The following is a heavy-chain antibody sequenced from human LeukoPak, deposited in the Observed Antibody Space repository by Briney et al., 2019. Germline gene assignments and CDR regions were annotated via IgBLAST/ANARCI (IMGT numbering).Heavy chain of an antibody. Sequence: GGSLRLSCAASGFIFSSYAMSWVRQAPGKGLEWVSALSGSGGNTYYADSVKGRFTISRDNSKSTLYLQMNSLRADDTAVYYCAREIVVVTAKGAFDIWGQGTVVTVSS. V-gene: IGHV3-23*01. D-gene: IGHD2-21*02. CDR2: LSGSGGNT. CDR1: GFIFSSYA. J-gene: IGHJ3*02. CDR3: AREIVVVTAKGAFDI.